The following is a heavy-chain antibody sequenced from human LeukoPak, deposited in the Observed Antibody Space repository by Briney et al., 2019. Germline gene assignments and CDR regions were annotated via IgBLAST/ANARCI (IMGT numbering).Heavy chain of an antibody. J-gene: IGHJ4*02. V-gene: IGHV1-46*01. D-gene: IGHD1-26*01. CDR1: GYTFTSYY. CDR2: INPSGGST. CDR3: AREGVGASHPPDY. Sequence: ASVKVSCKASGYTFTSYYMHWVRQAPGQGLEWMGIINPSGGSTSYAQKFQGRVTITADKSTSTAYMELSSLRSEDTAVYYCAREGVGASHPPDYWGQGTLVTVSS.